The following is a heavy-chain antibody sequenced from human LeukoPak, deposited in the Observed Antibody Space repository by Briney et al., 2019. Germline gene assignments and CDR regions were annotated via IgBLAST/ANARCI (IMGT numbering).Heavy chain of an antibody. J-gene: IGHJ4*02. CDR3: ARLKWPTDY. CDR2: INPNSGDT. V-gene: IGHV1-2*02. CDR1: GYTFTSYY. Sequence: ASVKVSCKASGYTFTSYYMHWVRQAPGQGLEWMGWINPNSGDTNYAQKFQGRVTMTRDTSISTVFLDLDRLTSDDTAIYYCARLKWPTDYWGQGTLVTVSS. D-gene: IGHD5-12*01.